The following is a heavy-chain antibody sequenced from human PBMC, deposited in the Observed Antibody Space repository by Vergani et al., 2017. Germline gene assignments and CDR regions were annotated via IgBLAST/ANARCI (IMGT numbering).Heavy chain of an antibody. J-gene: IGHJ3*02. CDR1: GGSISRYY. CDR2: IYYSGST. CDR3: AGNPYCGGDYYSDAFDI. V-gene: IGHV4-59*01. Sequence: QVQLQESGPGLVKPSETLSLTCTVSGGSISRYYWSWIRQPPGKGLEWIGYIYYSGSTNYNPSLKSRVTISVDTSKNQFSLKLSSVTAADTAVYYCAGNPYCGGDYYSDAFDIWGQGTMVTVSS. D-gene: IGHD2-21*02.